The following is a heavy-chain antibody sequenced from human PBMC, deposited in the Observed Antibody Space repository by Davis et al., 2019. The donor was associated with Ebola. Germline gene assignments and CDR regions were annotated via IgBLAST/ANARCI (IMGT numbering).Heavy chain of an antibody. V-gene: IGHV4-39*01. CDR3: ARSFRVTMVRGRFDP. CDR2: IYYSGST. D-gene: IGHD3-10*01. Sequence: SETLSLTCTVSGGSISSYYWGWIRQPPGKGLEWIGSIYYSGSTYYNPSLKSRVTISVDTSKNQFSLKLSSVTAADTAVYYCARSFRVTMVRGRFDPWGQGTLVTVSS. CDR1: GGSISSYY. J-gene: IGHJ5*02.